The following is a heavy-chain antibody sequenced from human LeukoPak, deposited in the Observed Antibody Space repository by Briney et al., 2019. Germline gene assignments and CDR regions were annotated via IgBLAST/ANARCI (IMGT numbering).Heavy chain of an antibody. CDR2: IYSGGST. Sequence: PGGSLRLSCAASGFTVSSNYMSWVRQAPGKGLEWVSVIYSGGSTYYADSVKGRFTISRDNSKNTLYLQMNSLRAEDTAVYYCARDTGYGGNRVDYYYYYMDVWGKGTTVTVSS. D-gene: IGHD4-23*01. J-gene: IGHJ6*03. CDR3: ARDTGYGGNRVDYYYYYMDV. CDR1: GFTVSSNY. V-gene: IGHV3-66*01.